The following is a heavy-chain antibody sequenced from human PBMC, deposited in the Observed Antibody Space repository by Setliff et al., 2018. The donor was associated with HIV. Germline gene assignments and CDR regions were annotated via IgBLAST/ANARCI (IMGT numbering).Heavy chain of an antibody. J-gene: IGHJ4*02. CDR3: ARVDYYGSGSYSKHVDY. D-gene: IGHD3-10*01. CDR2: IYHSGST. CDR1: GGSISSSNW. Sequence: LSLTCAVSGGSISSSNWWSWVRQPPGKGLEWIGEIYHSGSTNYNPSLKSRVTISVDKSKNQFSLKLSSVTAADTAVYYCARVDYYGSGSYSKHVDYWGQGTLVTVSS. V-gene: IGHV4-4*02.